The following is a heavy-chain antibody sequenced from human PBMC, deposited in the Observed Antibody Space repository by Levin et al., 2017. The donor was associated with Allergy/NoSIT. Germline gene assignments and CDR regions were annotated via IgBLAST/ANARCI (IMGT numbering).Heavy chain of an antibody. J-gene: IGHJ4*02. V-gene: IGHV3-23*01. D-gene: IGHD3-22*01. CDR2: INGGGGST. CDR3: AKDLRSYSSGGGLFDY. CDR1: GFDFISYA. Sequence: GGSLRLSCAASGFDFISYAMSWVRQAPGKGLEWVSTINGGGGSTYYADSVKGRFTISRDNSKNTLYLQMNSLRAEDTAVFYCAKDLRSYSSGGGLFDYWGQGTRVTVSS.